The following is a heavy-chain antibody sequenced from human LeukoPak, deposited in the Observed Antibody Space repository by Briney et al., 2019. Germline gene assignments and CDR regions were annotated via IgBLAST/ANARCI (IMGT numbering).Heavy chain of an antibody. CDR2: IIPIFGTA. CDR3: ATHHYYDSSGYPDY. V-gene: IGHV1-69*13. D-gene: IGHD3-22*01. J-gene: IGHJ4*02. Sequence: ASVKVSCKASGGTFSSYAISWVRQAPGQGLEWMGGIIPIFGTANYAQKFQGRVTITADESTSTAYMELSSLRSEDTAVYYCATHHYYDSSGYPDYWGQGTLVTVSS. CDR1: GGTFSSYA.